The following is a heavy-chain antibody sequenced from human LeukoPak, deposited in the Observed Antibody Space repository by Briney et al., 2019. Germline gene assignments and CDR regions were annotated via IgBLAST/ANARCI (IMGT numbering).Heavy chain of an antibody. Sequence: SETLSLTCTVSGGSISSGDYYWSWIRQPPGKGLEWIGFIYYSGSTYYNPSLKSRVTISVDTSKNQFSLKLSSVTAADTAVYYCARVPTYYYDSSGYYLDYWGQGTLVTGSS. D-gene: IGHD3-22*01. V-gene: IGHV4-30-4*08. CDR1: GGSISSGDYY. CDR3: ARVPTYYYDSSGYYLDY. J-gene: IGHJ4*02. CDR2: IYYSGST.